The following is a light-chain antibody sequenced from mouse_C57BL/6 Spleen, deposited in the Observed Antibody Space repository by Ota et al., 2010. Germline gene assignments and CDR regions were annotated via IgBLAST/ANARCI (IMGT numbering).Light chain of an antibody. V-gene: IGKV6-17*01. Sequence: DIVMTQSHQFMSTSVGDRVDITCKASQDVSAAVAWYQQKPGQSPKLLIYSASYRFTGVPDRFTGSGSGADFTFTVNSVQAEDLAVYYCQQHYSVPFTFGSGTKLEIK. CDR2: SAS. J-gene: IGKJ4*01. CDR1: QDVSAA. CDR3: QQHYSVPFT.